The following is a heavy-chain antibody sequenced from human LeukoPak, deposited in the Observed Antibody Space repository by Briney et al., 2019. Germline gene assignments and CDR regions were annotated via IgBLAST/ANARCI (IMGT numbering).Heavy chain of an antibody. CDR2: TYYRSKWYN. V-gene: IGHV6-1*01. Sequence: SQTLSLTCAISGDSVSSNSAAWNWLRQSPSRGLEWLGRTYYRSKWYNDYAVSVKSRITINPDTSKNQFSLQLNSVTPEDTAVYSCAREGVNWFDPWGQGTLVTVSS. D-gene: IGHD3-10*01. CDR1: GDSVSSNSAA. CDR3: AREGVNWFDP. J-gene: IGHJ5*02.